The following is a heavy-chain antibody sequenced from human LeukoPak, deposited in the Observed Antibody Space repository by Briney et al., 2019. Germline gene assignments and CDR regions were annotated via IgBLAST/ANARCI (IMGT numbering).Heavy chain of an antibody. Sequence: GGSLRLSCAASGFTFSSYAMHWVRQAPGKGLEWVAVISYDGSNKYYADSVKGRFTIPRDNSKNSLYLQMNSLKTEDTAVYYCARDGGYYYDYWGQGTLVTVSS. J-gene: IGHJ4*02. CDR1: GFTFSSYA. V-gene: IGHV3-30-3*01. D-gene: IGHD3-22*01. CDR3: ARDGGYYYDY. CDR2: ISYDGSNK.